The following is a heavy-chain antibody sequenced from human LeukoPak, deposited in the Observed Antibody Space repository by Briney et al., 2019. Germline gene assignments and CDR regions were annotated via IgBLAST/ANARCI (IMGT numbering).Heavy chain of an antibody. J-gene: IGHJ4*02. D-gene: IGHD1-1*01. CDR1: GFTFSTYA. Sequence: QPGGSLRLSCAASGFTFSTYAMGWVRQAPGKGLEWVSTISGSGDATYSADSVKGRFTISRDNSRNTVSLQMSSLRVEDTGIYYCAKAGIGADGAGFLCEYWGQGTLVTVSS. V-gene: IGHV3-23*01. CDR2: ISGSGDAT. CDR3: AKAGIGADGAGFLCEY.